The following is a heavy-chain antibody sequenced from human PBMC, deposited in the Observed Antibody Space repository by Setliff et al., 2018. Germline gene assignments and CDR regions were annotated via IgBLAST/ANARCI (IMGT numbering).Heavy chain of an antibody. J-gene: IGHJ4*02. CDR3: ASCRYQVPYDY. CDR1: GGSISSISYY. Sequence: SETLSLTCTVPGGSISSISYYWGWIRQPPGKGLEWIGTVYDSGTTYYNPSLKSRVTIFVGTSKNQFSLNLNSVTAADTGVYYCASCRYQVPYDYWGQGILVTVSS. V-gene: IGHV4-39*01. CDR2: VYDSGTT. D-gene: IGHD2-2*01.